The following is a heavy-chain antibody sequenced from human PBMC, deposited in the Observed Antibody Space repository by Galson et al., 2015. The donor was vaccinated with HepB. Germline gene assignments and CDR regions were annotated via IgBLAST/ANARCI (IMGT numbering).Heavy chain of an antibody. V-gene: IGHV4-4*07. CDR2: VQASGNI. CDR1: GGFISSYY. CDR3: AGDFARPNWFDP. Sequence: SEPLSLTCTVSGGFISSYYWSWIRQSAGKGLEWIGRVQASGNINYNPSLKSRVTMSVDTSRNQRFLNLTSVTAADTGVYYCAGDFARPNWFDPWGQGTLVTVSS. J-gene: IGHJ5*02. D-gene: IGHD6-6*01.